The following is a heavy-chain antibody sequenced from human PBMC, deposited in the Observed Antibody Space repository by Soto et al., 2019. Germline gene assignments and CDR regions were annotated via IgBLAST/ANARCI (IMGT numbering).Heavy chain of an antibody. CDR1: GSNFASFW. CDR2: IFPSDSDT. Sequence: PWESLKISCQGSGSNFASFWIGWVRQTPGKGLEWMGIIFPSDSDTRYSPSFKGQVTMSVDKSIKTAYLHWSSLEASDNAICYCARHGRIGTRRNYFDPWGQGTQVTVSS. CDR3: ARHGRIGTRRNYFDP. V-gene: IGHV5-51*01. J-gene: IGHJ5*02. D-gene: IGHD1-26*01.